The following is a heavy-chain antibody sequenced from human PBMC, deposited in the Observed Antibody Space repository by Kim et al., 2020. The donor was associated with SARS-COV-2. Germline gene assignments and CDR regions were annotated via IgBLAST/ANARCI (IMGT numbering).Heavy chain of an antibody. J-gene: IGHJ6*02. Sequence: SETLSLTCTVSSGSISSSSYYWGWIRQPPGKGLEWIGSIYYSGSTYYNPSLKSRVTISVDTSKNQFSLKLSSVTAADTAVYYCARHEASITIFGVVPLGEGMDVCGQGTTVTVSS. CDR3: ARHEASITIFGVVPLGEGMDV. CDR2: IYYSGST. V-gene: IGHV4-39*01. D-gene: IGHD3-3*01. CDR1: SGSISSSSYY.